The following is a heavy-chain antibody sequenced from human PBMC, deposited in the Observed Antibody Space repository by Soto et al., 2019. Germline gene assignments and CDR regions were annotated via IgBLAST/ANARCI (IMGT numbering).Heavy chain of an antibody. D-gene: IGHD2-15*01. CDR2: IYKSATT. CDR3: ARGRHRLPGSCFPNWFDS. J-gene: IGHJ5*01. CDR1: GDSISTVDYF. V-gene: IGHV4-30-4*01. Sequence: SETLSLTCSVSGDSISTVDYFWAWVRQPPGQALEYIGYIYKSATTYYNPSFESRVAISLDTSKSQFSLNVTSLTAADTAVYFCARGRHRLPGSCFPNWFDSWGQGTLATVSS.